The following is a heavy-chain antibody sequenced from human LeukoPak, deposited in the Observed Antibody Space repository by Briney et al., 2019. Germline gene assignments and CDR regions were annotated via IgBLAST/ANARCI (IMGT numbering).Heavy chain of an antibody. CDR3: ARESGDSYDAFDI. CDR1: GFTFSNYW. J-gene: IGHJ3*02. CDR2: INSDGNST. V-gene: IGHV3-74*01. Sequence: QAGGSLRLSCAASGFTFSNYWIHWVRQAPGKGLVWVSRINSDGNSTSYADSVKGRFTISRDNAKNTLYLQMNSLRAEDTAVYYCARESGDSYDAFDIRGQGTMVTVSS. D-gene: IGHD2-21*02.